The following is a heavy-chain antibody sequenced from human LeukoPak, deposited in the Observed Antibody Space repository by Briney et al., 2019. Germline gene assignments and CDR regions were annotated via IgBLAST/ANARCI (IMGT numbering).Heavy chain of an antibody. J-gene: IGHJ6*02. D-gene: IGHD6-19*01. V-gene: IGHV1-8*01. Sequence: ASVKVSCKASGYTFTSYDINWVRQATGQGLEWMGWMNPSSGNTGYAQKFQGRVTMTRNTSISTAYMELSSLRSEDTAVYYCAREVAGAILLYNYGMDVWGQGTTVTVSS. CDR3: AREVAGAILLYNYGMDV. CDR2: MNPSSGNT. CDR1: GYTFTSYD.